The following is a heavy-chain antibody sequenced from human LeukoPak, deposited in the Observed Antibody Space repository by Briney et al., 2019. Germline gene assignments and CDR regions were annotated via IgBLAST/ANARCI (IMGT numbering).Heavy chain of an antibody. CDR3: ARVVGVVPVAMLDS. J-gene: IGHJ4*02. V-gene: IGHV3-33*01. Sequence: GGSLRLSCAASGFIFSTFGIHWVRQTPGKGLEWVAVVWHDGSKQYYADSVKGRFIVSKDNSKNTVYLQMDSLRVDHTAVYYCARVVGVVPVAMLDSWGPGTLVTVSS. D-gene: IGHD2-2*01. CDR1: GFIFSTFG. CDR2: VWHDGSKQ.